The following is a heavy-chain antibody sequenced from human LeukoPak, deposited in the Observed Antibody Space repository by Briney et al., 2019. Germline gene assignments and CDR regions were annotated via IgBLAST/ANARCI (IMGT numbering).Heavy chain of an antibody. V-gene: IGHV3-23*01. D-gene: IGHD6-13*01. Sequence: GGSLRLSCAASGFSFSSHVMHWVRQAPGKGLEWVSGISGSGDSTYYADSVKGRFTISRDNSKNTLYLQMNSLRAEDTAVYYCAKEWSSTWYWLDYWGQGTLVTVSS. CDR3: AKEWSSTWYWLDY. CDR1: GFSFSSHV. J-gene: IGHJ4*02. CDR2: ISGSGDST.